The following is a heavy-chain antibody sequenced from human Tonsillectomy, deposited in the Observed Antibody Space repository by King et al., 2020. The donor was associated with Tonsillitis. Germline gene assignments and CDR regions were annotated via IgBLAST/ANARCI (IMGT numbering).Heavy chain of an antibody. Sequence: VQLVESGGGLVKPGGSLRLSCAASGFTFSSYSMNWVRQAPGKGPEWVSSISRSSSDIFYADSVKGRFTISRDNAKNSLYLQMNSLRAEDTAVYYCARGGAGTTVEIDYWGQGTLVTVSS. V-gene: IGHV3-21*01. D-gene: IGHD1-1*01. J-gene: IGHJ4*02. CDR2: ISRSSSDI. CDR1: GFTFSSYS. CDR3: ARGGAGTTVEIDY.